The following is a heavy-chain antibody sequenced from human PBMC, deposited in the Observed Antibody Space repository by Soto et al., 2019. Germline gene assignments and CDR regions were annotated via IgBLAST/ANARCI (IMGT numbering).Heavy chain of an antibody. D-gene: IGHD3-10*01. CDR3: AREVVWGVIDY. CDR2: IYHSGST. V-gene: IGHV4-30-2*01. J-gene: IGHJ4*02. Sequence: QLQLQESGSELVKPSQTLSLTCAVSGGSISSGGYSWSWIRQPPGKGLEWIGYIYHSGSTYYNPSLKSRVTISVDRSKNQFSLKLSSVTAADTAVYYCAREVVWGVIDYWGQGTLVTVSS. CDR1: GGSISSGGYS.